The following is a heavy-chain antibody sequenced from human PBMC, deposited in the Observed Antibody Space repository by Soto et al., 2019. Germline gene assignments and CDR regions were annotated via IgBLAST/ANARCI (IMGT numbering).Heavy chain of an antibody. J-gene: IGHJ6*02. D-gene: IGHD2-21*02. CDR1: GGSISSYY. CDR3: ARVAYCGGDCYRTYYYYYGMEA. Sequence: PSETLSLTCTVSGGSISSYYWSWIRQPPGKGLEGSGEINHSGSTNYNPSLKSRVTITVDTSKNQFSLKLSSVTAADTAVYYCARVAYCGGDCYRTYYYYYGMEAWGQGNTVTVSS. CDR2: INHSGST. V-gene: IGHV4-34*01.